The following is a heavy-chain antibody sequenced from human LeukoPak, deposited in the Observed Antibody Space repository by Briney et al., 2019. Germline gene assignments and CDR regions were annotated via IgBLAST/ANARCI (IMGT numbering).Heavy chain of an antibody. CDR2: INAYNGNT. V-gene: IGHV1-18*01. D-gene: IGHD5-12*01. J-gene: IGHJ4*02. CDR1: GYTFTSYG. Sequence: ASVKVSCKASGYTFTSYGISWVRQAPGQGLEWMGWINAYNGNTNYAQKLQGRVTMTTDTSTSTAYMELRSLRSDDTAVYYCARGEAQDIVDPAGYWGQGTLVTVSS. CDR3: ARGEAQDIVDPAGY.